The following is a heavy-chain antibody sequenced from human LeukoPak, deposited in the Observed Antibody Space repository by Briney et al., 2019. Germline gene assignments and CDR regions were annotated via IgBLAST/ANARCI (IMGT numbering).Heavy chain of an antibody. CDR1: GFTLTSYA. CDR3: ARNPYGDYSADAFDI. D-gene: IGHD4-17*01. Sequence: PGGSLRLSCAASGFTLTSYAMSWVRQSPGKGLEWVANIKQDGSEKYYVDSVKGRFTISRDNAKNSLYLQMNSLRAEDTAVYYCARNPYGDYSADAFDIWGQGTMVTVSS. V-gene: IGHV3-7*01. J-gene: IGHJ3*02. CDR2: IKQDGSEK.